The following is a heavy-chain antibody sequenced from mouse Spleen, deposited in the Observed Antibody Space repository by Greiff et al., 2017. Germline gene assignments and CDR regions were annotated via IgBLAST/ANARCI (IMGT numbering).Heavy chain of an antibody. CDR2: IDPEGGET. Sequence: VQLQQSGAELVKPGASVTLSCTASGFNFKDYYMHWVKQRTEQGLEWIGRIDPEGGETKYAPKFQGKATITADTSSNTAYLQLSSLTAEDTAVYYCARSGTGAYWGQGTLVTVSA. D-gene: IGHD4-1*01. J-gene: IGHJ3*01. V-gene: IGHV14-2*01. CDR3: ARSGTGAY. CDR1: GFNFKDYY.